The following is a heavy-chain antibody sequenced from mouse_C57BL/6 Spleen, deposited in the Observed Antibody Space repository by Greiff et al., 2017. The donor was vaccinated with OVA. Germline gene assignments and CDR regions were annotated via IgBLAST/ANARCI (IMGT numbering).Heavy chain of an antibody. CDR1: GFTFSDYG. CDR3: ARPHDGYHYAMDY. CDR2: ISSGSSTI. D-gene: IGHD2-3*01. Sequence: DVHLVESGGGLVKPGGSLKLSCAASGFTFSDYGMHWVRQAPEKGLEWVAYISSGSSTIYYADTVKGRFTISRDNAKNTLFLQMTSLRSEDTAMYYCARPHDGYHYAMDYWGQGTSVTVSS. J-gene: IGHJ4*01. V-gene: IGHV5-17*01.